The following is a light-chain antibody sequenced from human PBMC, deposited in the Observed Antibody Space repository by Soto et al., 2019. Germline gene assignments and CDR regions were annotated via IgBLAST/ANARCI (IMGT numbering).Light chain of an antibody. J-gene: IGKJ4*01. Sequence: DIQMTQIPSTLPASVGDTVTIICRASESISSWLAWYQQKPGKAPKLLIYDVSKLRRGVPSRFSGGGSGTEFILTISSLQPDDFATYYCQQYKSFSLTFGGGTKVDIK. V-gene: IGKV1-5*02. CDR1: ESISSW. CDR2: DVS. CDR3: QQYKSFSLT.